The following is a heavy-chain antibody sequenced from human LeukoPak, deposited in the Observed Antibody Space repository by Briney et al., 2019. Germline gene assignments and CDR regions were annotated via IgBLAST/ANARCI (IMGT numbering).Heavy chain of an antibody. CDR3: ARHRRRSIIGTASSRGFDS. D-gene: IGHD3-10*01. CDR2: FYPADSYT. J-gene: IGHJ4*02. Sequence: GESLKIFCYGSGYSFTTYWIGWVRQMPGKGLEWMVIFYPADSYTTYSPSFQGQVTISADKSISTAYLQWSSLKASDTAMYYCARHRRRSIIGTASSRGFDSWGQGTLVTVSS. CDR1: GYSFTTYW. V-gene: IGHV5-51*01.